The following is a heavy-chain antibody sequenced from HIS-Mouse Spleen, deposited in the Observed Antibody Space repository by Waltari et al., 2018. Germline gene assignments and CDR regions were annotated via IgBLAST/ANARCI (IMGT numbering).Heavy chain of an antibody. Sequence: QVTLRESGPALVKPTQTLTLTCTFSGFSLSTSGMCVSWIRQPPGKALEWLARTEWEDDKYSRTSLKIRLTMSNAISKHQVGLTMTNLAPVDTAAYYCARIAEGYSSGWYAFDYWGQGTLVTVSS. V-gene: IGHV2-70*15. J-gene: IGHJ4*02. D-gene: IGHD6-19*01. CDR2: TEWEDDK. CDR1: GFSLSTSGMC. CDR3: ARIAEGYSSGWYAFDY.